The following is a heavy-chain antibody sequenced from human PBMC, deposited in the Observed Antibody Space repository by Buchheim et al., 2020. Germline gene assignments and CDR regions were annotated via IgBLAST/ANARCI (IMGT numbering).Heavy chain of an antibody. Sequence: QVQLVESGGGVVQPGRSLRLSCAASGFTFSNHGMYWVRQAPGKGLQWVALISFDGTNKSYADSFMGRFTVSRDNSKKKLYLQMNSLRLEDTAVYYCVGGLLRSLEWLFVPWGQGT. V-gene: IGHV3-30*03. J-gene: IGHJ5*02. CDR1: GFTFSNHG. CDR2: ISFDGTNK. D-gene: IGHD3-3*01. CDR3: VGGLLRSLEWLFVP.